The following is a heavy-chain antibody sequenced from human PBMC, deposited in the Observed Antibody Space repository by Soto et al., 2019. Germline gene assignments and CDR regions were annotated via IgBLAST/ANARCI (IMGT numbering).Heavy chain of an antibody. V-gene: IGHV1-58*01. Sequence: SAKVSCKASGFNFLSFAVQLVRQTRGQRLEWIGSVVVGSGNTDYAPKFQERVTIARDLSTNIAYMELFSLTSEDTAVYFCAATAFPSPGGGPWGQGTLVTVS. CDR1: GFNFLSFA. CDR3: AATAFPSPGGGP. J-gene: IGHJ5*02. D-gene: IGHD3-16*01. CDR2: VVVGSGNT.